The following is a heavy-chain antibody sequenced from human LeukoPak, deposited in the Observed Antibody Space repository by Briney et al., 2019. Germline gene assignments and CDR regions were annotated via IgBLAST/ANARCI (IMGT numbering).Heavy chain of an antibody. V-gene: IGHV3-74*01. D-gene: IGHD2-2*01. Sequence: GGSLRLSCIASALYFTNYWMHWVRQAPGKGLKWVSRIDRDGIKTDYADFVKGRFTISRDNAKNTLYLQMNSLRAEDTAVYYCSRDWYHVIDQWGQGTLVTVSS. CDR1: ALYFTNYW. CDR3: SRDWYHVIDQ. J-gene: IGHJ4*02. CDR2: IDRDGIKT.